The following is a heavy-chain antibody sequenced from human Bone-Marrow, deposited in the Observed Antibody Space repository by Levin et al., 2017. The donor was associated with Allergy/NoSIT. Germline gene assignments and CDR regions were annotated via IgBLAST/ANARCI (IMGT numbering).Heavy chain of an antibody. CDR2: ISGGGDKT. CDR1: GFTFSTYT. J-gene: IGHJ4*02. V-gene: IGHV3-23*01. Sequence: GGSLRLSCAASGFTFSTYTISWVRQAPGKGPEWVSSISGGGDKTTYADSVKGRFTISRDNSKNTLFLQMNSLRAEDTAVYYCATIWGWGSLPGYWGQGTLASVSS. D-gene: IGHD3-9*01. CDR3: ATIWGWGSLPGY.